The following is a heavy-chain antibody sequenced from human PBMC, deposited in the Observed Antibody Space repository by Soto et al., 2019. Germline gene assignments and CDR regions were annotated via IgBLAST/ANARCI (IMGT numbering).Heavy chain of an antibody. Sequence: QGQLVQSGAEVKKPGASVKSSCKASGYTFIHYYIHWVRQAPGQGLEWMAIINPNGGSTNYAQKFQGIVTVTSETSTTTVSMELNSLESDETAVYFCARSLLQGDFWGQGTLVTVSS. CDR1: GYTFIHYY. V-gene: IGHV1-46*01. D-gene: IGHD2-21*01. CDR3: ARSLLQGDF. J-gene: IGHJ4*02. CDR2: INPNGGST.